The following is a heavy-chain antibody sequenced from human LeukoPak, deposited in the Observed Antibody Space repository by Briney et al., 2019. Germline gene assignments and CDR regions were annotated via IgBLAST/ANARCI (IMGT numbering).Heavy chain of an antibody. CDR2: ISHSGST. Sequence: SETLSLTCAVYGGSFSGYYWSWIRQPPGKGLEWIGEISHSGSTNYNPSLKSRVTISVDTSKNQFSLKLSSVTAADTAVYYCARAEYYDSRGADHWGQGTLVTVSS. J-gene: IGHJ4*02. CDR3: ARAEYYDSRGADH. CDR1: GGSFSGYY. D-gene: IGHD3-22*01. V-gene: IGHV4-34*01.